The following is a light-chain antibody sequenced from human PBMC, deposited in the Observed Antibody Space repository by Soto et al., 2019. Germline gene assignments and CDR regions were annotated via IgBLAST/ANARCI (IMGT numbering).Light chain of an antibody. CDR1: QSVSSN. Sequence: ERVVTQSRATLSVVPGERSTLSCMAIQSVSSNLAWYQRKPGQAPRLLTYGAPTRATGIPARLSGSGSGTEFTPTISSLQPEDFAVYHCQQRSNWPPVITFGQGTRLEIK. CDR3: QQRSNWPPVIT. V-gene: IGKV3-15*01. J-gene: IGKJ5*01. CDR2: GAP.